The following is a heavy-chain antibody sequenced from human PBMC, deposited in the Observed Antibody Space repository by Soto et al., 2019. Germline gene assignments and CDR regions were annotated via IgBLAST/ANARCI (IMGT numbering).Heavy chain of an antibody. D-gene: IGHD2-15*01. CDR1: GYTFTGYD. J-gene: IGHJ4*01. CDR2: INPNSGGT. V-gene: IGHV1-2*02. CDR3: AAYCSGGSCLGY. Sequence: DSLQASCKASGYTFTGYDMHWVRQAPGQGLEWMGWINPNSGGTNYAQKFQGRVTMTRDTSISTAYMELSRLRSDDTAVYYCAAYCSGGSCLGYWGKGYLVTVYS.